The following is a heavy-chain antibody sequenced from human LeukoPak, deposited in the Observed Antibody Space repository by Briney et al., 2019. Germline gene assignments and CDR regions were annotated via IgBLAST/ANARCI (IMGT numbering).Heavy chain of an antibody. CDR1: GFTFSSYG. J-gene: IGHJ6*03. D-gene: IGHD3-3*01. Sequence: GGSLRLSCAASGFTFSSYGMHWVRQAPGKGLEWVAFIRYDGSNKYYADSVKGRFTISRDNSKNSLYLQMNSLRAEDTAVYYCAGDHGFSYYFYYMDVWGKGTTVTVSS. CDR2: IRYDGSNK. CDR3: AGDHGFSYYFYYMDV. V-gene: IGHV3-33*08.